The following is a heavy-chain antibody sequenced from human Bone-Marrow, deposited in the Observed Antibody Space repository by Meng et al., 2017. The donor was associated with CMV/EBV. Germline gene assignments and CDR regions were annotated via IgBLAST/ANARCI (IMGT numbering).Heavy chain of an antibody. CDR2: ISSTSSYI. CDR3: ARVGAAGTEGDY. CDR1: GFTFSSYN. D-gene: IGHD6-13*01. Sequence: CAASGFTFSSYNMNWVRQAPGKGLEWVSSISSTSSYIYYADSLKGRFTISRDNAKNSLYLQMNSLRAEDTAVYYCARVGAAGTEGDYWGQGTLVTSPQ. J-gene: IGHJ4*02. V-gene: IGHV3-21*01.